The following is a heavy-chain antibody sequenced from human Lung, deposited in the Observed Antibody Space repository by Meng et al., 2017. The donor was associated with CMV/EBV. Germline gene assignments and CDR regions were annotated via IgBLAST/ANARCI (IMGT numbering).Heavy chain of an antibody. D-gene: IGHD5-24*01. CDR3: ARDPRGDGGVTFDY. CDR2: INEDGSET. Sequence: GEXXKISCVGSGFNFNNYWMNWVRQAPGKGLEWVANINEDGSETYYLDSVKGRFTISRDNAKNSLFLQMNSLRADDTAVYYCARDPRGDGGVTFDYWGQGIXVTVSS. J-gene: IGHJ4*02. V-gene: IGHV3-7*01. CDR1: GFNFNNYW.